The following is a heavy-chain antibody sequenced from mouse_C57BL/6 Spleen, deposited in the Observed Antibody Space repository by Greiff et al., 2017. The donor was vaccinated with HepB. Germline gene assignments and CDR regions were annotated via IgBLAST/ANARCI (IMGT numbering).Heavy chain of an antibody. D-gene: IGHD2-2*01. CDR3: ARWGGYGPDWFAY. CDR2: IDPSDSYT. Sequence: QVQLQQPGAELVMPGASVKLSCKASGYTFTSYWMHWVKQRPGQGLEWIGEIDPSDSYTNYNQKFKGKSTLTVDKSSSTAYMQLSSLTSEDSAVYYCARWGGYGPDWFAYWGQGTLVTVSA. J-gene: IGHJ3*01. V-gene: IGHV1-69*01. CDR1: GYTFTSYW.